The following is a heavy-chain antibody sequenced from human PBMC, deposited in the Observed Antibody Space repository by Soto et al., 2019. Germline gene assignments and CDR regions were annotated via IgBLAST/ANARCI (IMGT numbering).Heavy chain of an antibody. CDR1: GITISNYP. CDR2: ISGSGDRT. V-gene: IGHV3-23*01. J-gene: IGHJ4*02. CDR3: VRDDGGYPSTAPH. D-gene: IGHD3-22*01. Sequence: EVQLLESGGGLVQPGGSLRLSCAASGITISNYPMSWVRQAPGKGLDWVSGISGSGDRTYYADAAKGRFSISKDISKNSLSRQLDSLGVEDTAVYFCVRDDGGYPSTAPHWGQGTLVTVSS.